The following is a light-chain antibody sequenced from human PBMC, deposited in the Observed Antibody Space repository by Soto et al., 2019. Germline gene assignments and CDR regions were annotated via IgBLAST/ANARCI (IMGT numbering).Light chain of an antibody. CDR2: DAS. V-gene: IGKV3-11*01. CDR3: PQRSNWPPT. Sequence: IVVTQSPATLSLSPGERATLSCRASQSVSSYLAWYQQKPGQAPRLLIYDASNRATGIPARFSGSGSGTDFTLTISSLEPEDFAVYYCPQRSNWPPTFGQGTKV. J-gene: IGKJ1*01. CDR1: QSVSSY.